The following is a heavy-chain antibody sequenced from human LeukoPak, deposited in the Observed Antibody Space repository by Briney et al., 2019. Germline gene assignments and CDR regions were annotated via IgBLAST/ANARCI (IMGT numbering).Heavy chain of an antibody. CDR1: GYTFTGYY. CDR2: INPNSGGT. D-gene: IGHD6-19*01. J-gene: IGHJ4*02. Sequence: ASVKVSFKASGYTFTGYYMHWVRQAPGQGLEWMGWINPNSGGTNYAQKFQGRVTMTRDTSISTAYMELSRLRSDDTAVYYCARVRGSGWYEGYFDYWGQGTLVTVSS. V-gene: IGHV1-2*02. CDR3: ARVRGSGWYEGYFDY.